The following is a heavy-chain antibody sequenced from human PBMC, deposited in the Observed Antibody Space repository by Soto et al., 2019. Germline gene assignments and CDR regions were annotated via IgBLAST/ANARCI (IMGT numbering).Heavy chain of an antibody. J-gene: IGHJ6*02. D-gene: IGHD3-3*01. CDR2: ISYDGSNK. CDR1: GFTFSSYG. Sequence: GGSLRLSCAASGFTFSSYGMHWVRQAPGKGLEWVAVISYDGSNKYYADSVKGRFTISRDNSKNTLYLQMNSLRAEDTAVYYCAKAQPPDYDFWSGYHLSTLAAGQYYYYYGMDVWGQGTTVTVS. V-gene: IGHV3-30*18. CDR3: AKAQPPDYDFWSGYHLSTLAAGQYYYYYGMDV.